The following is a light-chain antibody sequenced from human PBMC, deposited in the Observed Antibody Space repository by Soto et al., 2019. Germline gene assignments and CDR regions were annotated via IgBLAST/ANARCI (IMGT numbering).Light chain of an antibody. CDR1: SSDVGSDNL. CDR2: EVS. J-gene: IGLJ1*01. Sequence: QPVLTQPASVSGSPGQSITISCTGTSSDVGSDNLVSWYQQHPGKAPKFIIYEVSQRPAGVSYRFSGSKSGNTAYLTISGLQAEDEADYYCCSYAGSITYVFGTGTQLTVL. CDR3: CSYAGSITYV. V-gene: IGLV2-23*02.